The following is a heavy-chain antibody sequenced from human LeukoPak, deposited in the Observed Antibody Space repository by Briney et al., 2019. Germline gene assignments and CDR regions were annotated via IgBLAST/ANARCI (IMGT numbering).Heavy chain of an antibody. D-gene: IGHD3-22*01. CDR2: IYASGNT. CDR1: GGSISSGFYY. CDR3: ARDSAIYDSSGYYYSDAFDI. J-gene: IGHJ3*02. Sequence: SQTLSLTCSVSGGSISSGFYYWSWIRQPAGKGLEWIGRIYASGNTNYKTSLKSRVTISLDTSNKQFSLKLSSVTAADTAVYYCARDSAIYDSSGYYYSDAFDIWGQGIMVTVSS. V-gene: IGHV4-61*02.